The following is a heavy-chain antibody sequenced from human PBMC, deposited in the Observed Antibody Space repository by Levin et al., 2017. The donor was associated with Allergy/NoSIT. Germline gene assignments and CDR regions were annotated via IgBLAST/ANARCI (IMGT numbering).Heavy chain of an antibody. CDR1: GFTSDDYA. J-gene: IGHJ3*02. V-gene: IGHV3-9*02. CDR2: ISWNSGSI. Sequence: PGGSLRLSCAASGFTSDDYAMHWVRQAPGKGLEWVSGISWNSGSIGYADSVKGRFTISRDNAKNSLYLQMNSLRTEDTALYYCARDNIGLPDAFDIWGQGTMVIVYS. CDR3: ARDNIGLPDAFDI. D-gene: IGHD3-10*01.